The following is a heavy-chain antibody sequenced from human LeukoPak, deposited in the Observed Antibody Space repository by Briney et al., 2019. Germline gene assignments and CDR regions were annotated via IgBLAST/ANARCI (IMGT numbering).Heavy chain of an antibody. CDR2: IYYSGIT. Sequence: SETLSLTCTVSGGSISSYYWSWIRQPPGKGLEWIGYIYYSGITDYNPSLRSRVTISVDTSKNQFSLKLSSVTAADTAVYYCAREDYCGGGSCYSGYFQHWGQGTLVTLSS. CDR1: GGSISSYY. V-gene: IGHV4-59*01. J-gene: IGHJ1*01. CDR3: AREDYCGGGSCYSGYFQH. D-gene: IGHD2-15*01.